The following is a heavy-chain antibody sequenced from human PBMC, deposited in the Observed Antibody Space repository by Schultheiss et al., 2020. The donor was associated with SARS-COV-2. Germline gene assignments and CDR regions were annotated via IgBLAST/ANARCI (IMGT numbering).Heavy chain of an antibody. J-gene: IGHJ4*02. Sequence: GESLKISCAASGFTFSSYAMHWVRQAPGKGLEWVAVISYDGSNKYYADSVKGQFTISRDNSKNTLYLQMNSLRAEDTAVYYCARDLEYYYDSSGYYYPSKGYYFDYWGQGTLVTVSS. V-gene: IGHV3-30*01. CDR3: ARDLEYYYDSSGYYYPSKGYYFDY. D-gene: IGHD3-22*01. CDR2: ISYDGSNK. CDR1: GFTFSSYA.